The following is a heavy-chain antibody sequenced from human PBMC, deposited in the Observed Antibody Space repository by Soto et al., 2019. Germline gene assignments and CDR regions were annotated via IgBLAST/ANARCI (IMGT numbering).Heavy chain of an antibody. CDR2: ISGSGGTT. CDR3: AKFFVATGGSGGWHWYFDY. J-gene: IGHJ4*02. D-gene: IGHD6-25*01. V-gene: IGHV3-23*01. CDR1: GFIFSSYA. Sequence: EVQLLESGGGLVQPGGSLRLSCAASGFIFSSYAMSWVRQAPGKGLEWVSAISGSGGTTYYADSVKGRFIISRDNSKNTLYLHMNSLSAEDAAIYYGAKFFVATGGSGGWHWYFDYWGQGALVTVSS.